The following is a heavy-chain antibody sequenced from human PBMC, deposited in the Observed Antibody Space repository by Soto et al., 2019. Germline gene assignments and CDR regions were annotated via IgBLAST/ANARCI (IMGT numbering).Heavy chain of an antibody. CDR3: ARDRVVVAATHYYGMDV. CDR1: GGSISSGDYY. J-gene: IGHJ6*02. V-gene: IGHV4-30-4*01. Sequence: SETLSLTCTVSGGSISSGDYYWSWIRQPPGKGLEWIGYIYYSGSTYYNPSLKSRVTISVDTSKNQFSLKLSSVTAADTAVYYCARDRVVVAATHYYGMDVWGQGTTVTGS. D-gene: IGHD2-15*01. CDR2: IYYSGST.